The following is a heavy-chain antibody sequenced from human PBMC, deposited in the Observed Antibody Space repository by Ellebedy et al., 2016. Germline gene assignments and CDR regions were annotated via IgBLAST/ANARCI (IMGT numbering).Heavy chain of an antibody. J-gene: IGHJ6*03. CDR1: GFTFSSYG. CDR2: ISYDGSNK. D-gene: IGHD2-2*01. V-gene: IGHV3-30*18. CDR3: AKDGADCSSTSCYIYYYYYMDV. Sequence: GESLKISXAASGFTFSSYGMHWVRQAPGKGLEWVAVISYDGSNKYYADSVKGRFTISRDNSKNTLYLQMNSLRAEDTAVYYCAKDGADCSSTSCYIYYYYYMDVWGKGTTVTVSS.